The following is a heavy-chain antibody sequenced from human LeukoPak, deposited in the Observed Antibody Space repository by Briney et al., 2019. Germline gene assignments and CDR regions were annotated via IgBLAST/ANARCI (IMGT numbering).Heavy chain of an antibody. Sequence: PSETLSLTCTVSGGSISSYYWSWIRQPPGKGPEWIGYIYYSGSTNYNPSLKSRVTISVDTSKNQFSLKLSSVTAADTAVYYCASSRRSGAKYGMDVWGQGTTVTVSS. CDR3: ASSRRSGAKYGMDV. CDR1: GGSISSYY. D-gene: IGHD3-10*01. V-gene: IGHV4-59*01. CDR2: IYYSGST. J-gene: IGHJ6*02.